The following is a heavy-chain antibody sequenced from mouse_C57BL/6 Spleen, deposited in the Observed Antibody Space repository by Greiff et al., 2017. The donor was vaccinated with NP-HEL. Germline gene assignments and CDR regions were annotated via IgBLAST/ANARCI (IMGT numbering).Heavy chain of an antibody. Sequence: VQLKESGGGLVQPGGSMKLSCVASGFTFSNYWMNWVRQSPEKGLEWVAQISLKSDNFASHYAESVKGRFTISRDESTSSVYLHMHNLGAEDTGINYCPSGYFEVWGTGTTVTVSS. CDR2: ISLKSDNFAS. CDR1: GFTFSNYW. D-gene: IGHD1-3*01. J-gene: IGHJ1*03. V-gene: IGHV6-3*01. CDR3: PSGYFEV.